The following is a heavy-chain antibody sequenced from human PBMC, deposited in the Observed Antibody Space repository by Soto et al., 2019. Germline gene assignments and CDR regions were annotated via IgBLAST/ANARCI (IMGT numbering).Heavy chain of an antibody. V-gene: IGHV3-21*01. CDR3: ARDLDATVARRLDY. CDR2: ISSASNYK. J-gene: IGHJ4*02. Sequence: EVALVESGGGLVKPGGSLRLSCAASGFTFSSYAMNWVRQAPGKGLEWVSSISSASNYKNYADSMKGRFTISRDNAKNSLYLQMNSLRAEDTAVYYCARDLDATVARRLDYWGQGTLVTVSS. D-gene: IGHD6-19*01. CDR1: GFTFSSYA.